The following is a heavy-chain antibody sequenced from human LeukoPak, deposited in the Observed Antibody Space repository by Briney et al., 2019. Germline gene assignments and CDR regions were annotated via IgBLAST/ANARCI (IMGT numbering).Heavy chain of an antibody. Sequence: SETLSLTCAVYGGSFSGYYWSWIRQPPGKGLEWIGEINHSGSTNYNPSLKSRVTISVDTSKNQFSLKLSSVTAADTAVYYCARVDSSGYLVYAFDIWGQGTMVTVSS. J-gene: IGHJ3*02. CDR3: ARVDSSGYLVYAFDI. CDR2: INHSGST. CDR1: GGSFSGYY. V-gene: IGHV4-34*01. D-gene: IGHD3-22*01.